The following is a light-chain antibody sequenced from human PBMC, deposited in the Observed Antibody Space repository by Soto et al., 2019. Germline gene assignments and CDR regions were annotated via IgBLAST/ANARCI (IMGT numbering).Light chain of an antibody. J-gene: IGKJ4*01. Sequence: GDRVTITCRASQSISSYLNWYQQKPGKAPKLLIYAASSLQSGVPSRFSGSGSGTDFTLTISSLQPEDFANYYCQQSYSTPFTFGGGNKVEIK. CDR2: AAS. CDR3: QQSYSTPFT. V-gene: IGKV1-39*01. CDR1: QSISSY.